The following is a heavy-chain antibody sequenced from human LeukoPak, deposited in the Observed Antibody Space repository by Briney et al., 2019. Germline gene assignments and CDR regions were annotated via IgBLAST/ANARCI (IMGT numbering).Heavy chain of an antibody. Sequence: ASVKVSCKASGYTFTDYYMHWVRQAPGQGLEWMGWINPNSGGTNYAQNFQGRVTMTWDTSISTAYMELSRLRYDDTAVYYCARESRGYSYGYKIDYWGQGTLVTVSS. V-gene: IGHV1-2*02. CDR2: INPNSGGT. D-gene: IGHD5-18*01. J-gene: IGHJ4*02. CDR3: ARESRGYSYGYKIDY. CDR1: GYTFTDYY.